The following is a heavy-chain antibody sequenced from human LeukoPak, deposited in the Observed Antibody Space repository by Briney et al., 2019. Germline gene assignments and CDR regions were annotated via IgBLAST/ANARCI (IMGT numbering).Heavy chain of an antibody. Sequence: PGGSLRLSCAASGFTFSSYAMSWVRQAPGKGLEWVSAISGSGGSTYYADSVKGRFTISRDNSKNTLYLQMNSLRAEDTAVYYCAKVVNRQWLVGNWFDPWGQGTLVTVSS. CDR1: GFTFSSYA. V-gene: IGHV3-23*01. D-gene: IGHD6-19*01. J-gene: IGHJ5*02. CDR2: ISGSGGST. CDR3: AKVVNRQWLVGNWFDP.